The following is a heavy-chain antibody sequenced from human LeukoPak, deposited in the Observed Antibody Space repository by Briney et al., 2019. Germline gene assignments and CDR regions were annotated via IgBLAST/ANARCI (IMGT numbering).Heavy chain of an antibody. Sequence: ASVKVSRKASGYTFTSYYMHWVRQAPGQGLEWMGIINPSGGSTSYAQKFQGRVTMTRDTSTSTVYMELSSLRSEDTAVYYCARGPEIRQQLVTYYYYGMDVWGQGTTVTVSS. CDR2: INPSGGST. CDR3: ARGPEIRQQLVTYYYYGMDV. J-gene: IGHJ6*02. CDR1: GYTFTSYY. D-gene: IGHD6-13*01. V-gene: IGHV1-46*01.